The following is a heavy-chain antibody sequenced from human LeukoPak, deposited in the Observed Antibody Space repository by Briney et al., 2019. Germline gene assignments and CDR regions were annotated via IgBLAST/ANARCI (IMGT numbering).Heavy chain of an antibody. J-gene: IGHJ4*02. D-gene: IGHD6-13*01. CDR1: GYTFTNYG. V-gene: IGHV1-18*01. CDR2: ISAYNGNT. CDR3: AGDRSSSDY. Sequence: ASVKVSCKASGYTFTNYGISWVRQAPGQGLEWMGWISAYNGNTNYAQNLQGRVTMTTDTSTSTVFMELRSLRSDDTAVYYCAGDRSSSDYWGQGTLVTVSS.